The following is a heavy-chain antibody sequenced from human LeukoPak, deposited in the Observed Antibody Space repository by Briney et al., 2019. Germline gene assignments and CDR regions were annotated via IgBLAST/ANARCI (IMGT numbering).Heavy chain of an antibody. CDR1: EFTFSNFN. V-gene: IGHV3-64*01. J-gene: IGHJ4*02. CDR2: ITGNGDGT. D-gene: IGHD1-26*01. CDR3: ARGSNHWELLSRSDF. Sequence: GGSLRLSCAASEFTFSNFNMHWVRQAPGKGLEYVASITGNGDGTYYSMSVKGRFTISRDNSKNTLFLQMGSLRAEDMGVYYCARGSNHWELLSRSDFWGQGTLVIVSA.